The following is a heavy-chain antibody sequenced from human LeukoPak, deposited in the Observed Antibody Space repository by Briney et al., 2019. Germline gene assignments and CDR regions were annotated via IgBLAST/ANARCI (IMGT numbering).Heavy chain of an antibody. J-gene: IGHJ4*02. Sequence: SETLSLTCTVSGGSISSSSYYWGWIRQPPGKGLEWIGSIYYSGSTYYNPSLKSRVTISVDTSKNQFSLKLSSVTAADTAVYYCAWDKYYYGSGSFDYWGQGTLVTVSS. CDR1: GGSISSSSYY. D-gene: IGHD3-10*01. V-gene: IGHV4-39*07. CDR3: AWDKYYYGSGSFDY. CDR2: IYYSGST.